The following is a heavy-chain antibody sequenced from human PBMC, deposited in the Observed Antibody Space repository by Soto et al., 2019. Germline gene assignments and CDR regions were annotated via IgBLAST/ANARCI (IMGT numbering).Heavy chain of an antibody. Sequence: TLSLTCAVYGGSFSGNYWSWVRQPPGKGLEWIGEFSGSGSTNYNPSLKSRVTISEDMSKSQFSLKLSSVTAADTAVYYCARGNFYYGMDVWGQGTTVTVSS. CDR3: ARGNFYYGMDV. CDR1: GGSFSGNY. V-gene: IGHV4-34*01. J-gene: IGHJ6*02. CDR2: FSGSGST.